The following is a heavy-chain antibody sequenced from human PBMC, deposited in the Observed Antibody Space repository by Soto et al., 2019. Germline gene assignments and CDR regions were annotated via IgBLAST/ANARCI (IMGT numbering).Heavy chain of an antibody. CDR3: ARDVSRPLWFDP. J-gene: IGHJ5*02. CDR2: ISYDGSNK. V-gene: IGHV3-30-3*01. CDR1: GFTFSSYA. Sequence: QVQLVESGGGVVQPGRSLRLSCAASGFTFSSYAMHWVRQAPGKGLEWVAVISYDGSNKYYADSVKGRFTISRDNSKNTLYLQMNSLRAEDTAVYYCARDVSRPLWFDPWGQGTLVTVSS.